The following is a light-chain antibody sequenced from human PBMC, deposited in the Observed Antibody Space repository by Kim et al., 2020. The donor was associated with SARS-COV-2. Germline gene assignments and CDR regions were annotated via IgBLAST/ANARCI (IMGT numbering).Light chain of an antibody. Sequence: ELTQSPSASGTPGQRVTISCSGSRSNIGSNAVSSSQQLPGTTPKLLLYGNNQRPSGVPDRFSGSKSGTSASLAINGLQSEDEADYFCGAWDDSLNGHWVFGGGTKMTVL. CDR3: GAWDDSLNGHWV. CDR1: RSNIGSNA. J-gene: IGLJ3*02. V-gene: IGLV1-44*01. CDR2: GNN.